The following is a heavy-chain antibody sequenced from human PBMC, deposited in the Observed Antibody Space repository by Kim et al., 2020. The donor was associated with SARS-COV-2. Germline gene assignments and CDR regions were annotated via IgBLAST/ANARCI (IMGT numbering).Heavy chain of an antibody. CDR1: GYSFTSYW. J-gene: IGHJ6*02. D-gene: IGHD5-12*01. CDR3: ARNVEMATITYYYYGMDV. CDR2: IDPSDSYT. Sequence: GESLKISCKGSGYSFTSYWISWVRQMPGKGLEWMGRIDPSDSYTNYSPSFQGHVTISADKSISTAYLQWSSLKASDTAMYYCARNVEMATITYYYYGMDVWGQGTTVTVSS. V-gene: IGHV5-10-1*01.